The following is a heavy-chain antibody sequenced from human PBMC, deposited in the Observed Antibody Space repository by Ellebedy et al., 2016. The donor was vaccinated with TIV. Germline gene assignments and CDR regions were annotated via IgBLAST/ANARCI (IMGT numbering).Heavy chain of an antibody. CDR1: GGSISSNY. CDR2: ISASGST. D-gene: IGHD6-19*01. CDR3: AREAVAGEYFDP. V-gene: IGHV4-4*07. J-gene: IGHJ5*02. Sequence: MPSETLSLTCSVSGGSISSNYWSWIRQPAGKGLELIGRISASGSTNYNPSLKSRVRMSIDTSKNQFSLNLSSVTAADTAVYYCAREAVAGEYFDPWGQGTLVTVSS.